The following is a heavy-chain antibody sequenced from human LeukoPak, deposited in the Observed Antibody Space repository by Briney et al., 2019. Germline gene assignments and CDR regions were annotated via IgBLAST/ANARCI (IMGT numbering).Heavy chain of an antibody. J-gene: IGHJ4*02. D-gene: IGHD3-10*01. V-gene: IGHV1-69*04. CDR1: GGTFSSYA. CDR3: ARGELYYYGSGSYLPDY. CDR2: IIPILGIA. Sequence: SVTVSFKASGGTFSSYAISWVRQAPGQGLEWMGRIIPILGIANYAQKFQGRVTITADKSTSTAYMELSSLRSEDTAVYYCARGELYYYGSGSYLPDYWDQGTLVTVSS.